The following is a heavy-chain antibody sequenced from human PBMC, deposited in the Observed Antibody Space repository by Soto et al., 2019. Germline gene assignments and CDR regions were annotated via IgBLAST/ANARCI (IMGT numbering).Heavy chain of an antibody. CDR3: TTVPLYCSSTSCYRGYYYYGMDV. CDR1: GFTFSNAW. CDR2: IKSKTDGGTT. Sequence: LRLSCAASGFTFSNAWMSWVRQAPGKGLEWVGRIKSKTDGGTTDYAAPVKGRFTISRDDSKNTLYLQMNSLKTEDTAVYYCTTVPLYCSSTSCYRGYYYYGMDVWGQGTTVTVSS. V-gene: IGHV3-15*01. D-gene: IGHD2-2*02. J-gene: IGHJ6*02.